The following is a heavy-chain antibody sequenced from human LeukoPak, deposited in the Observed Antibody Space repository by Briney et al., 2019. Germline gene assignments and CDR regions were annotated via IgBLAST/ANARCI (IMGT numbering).Heavy chain of an antibody. Sequence: QTGGSLRLSCAVSGFTFSSYGMHWVRQAPGKGLEWVAVIWYDGSNKYYADSVKGRFTISRDNSKNTLYLQMNSLRAEDTAVYYCTRIPSSTSSWYYFDYWGQGTLVTVSS. CDR1: GFTFSSYG. V-gene: IGHV3-33*01. CDR2: IWYDGSNK. J-gene: IGHJ4*02. CDR3: TRIPSSTSSWYYFDY. D-gene: IGHD6-13*01.